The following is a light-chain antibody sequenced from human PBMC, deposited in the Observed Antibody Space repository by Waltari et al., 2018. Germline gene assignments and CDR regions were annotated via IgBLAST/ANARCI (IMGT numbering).Light chain of an antibody. CDR3: QQYYIFPWT. CDR2: EAT. Sequence: DIQMTQSPSTLPASVGDRVAITCWASQNIHRWLAWYQQKPGKAPKLLIYEATHLESGVPPRLSGSGSGTEFTLTINSLQPDDFATYYCQQYYIFPWTFGQGTKVEIK. J-gene: IGKJ1*01. V-gene: IGKV1-5*01. CDR1: QNIHRW.